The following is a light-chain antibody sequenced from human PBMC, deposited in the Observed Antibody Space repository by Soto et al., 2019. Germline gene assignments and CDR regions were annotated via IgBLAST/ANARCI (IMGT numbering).Light chain of an antibody. CDR2: DAS. J-gene: IGKJ4*01. CDR3: QQYSTYPSLT. CDR1: QSITIW. V-gene: IGKV1-5*01. Sequence: DIQMTPTPSTLATLVGDSVTITCRASQSITIWLAWYQQKPGKAPKLLIYDASSLEGGVPSRFSGSGSGTEFTLTISGLQPDDFATYFCQQYSTYPSLTFGGGTKVDIK.